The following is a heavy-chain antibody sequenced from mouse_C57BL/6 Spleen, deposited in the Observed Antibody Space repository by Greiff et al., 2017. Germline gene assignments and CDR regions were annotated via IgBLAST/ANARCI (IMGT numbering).Heavy chain of an antibody. CDR3: ASTVVATDAMDY. CDR2: IYPGSGST. Sequence: VQLQQPGAELVKPGASVKMSCKASGYTFTSYWITWVKQRPGQGLEWIGDIYPGSGSTNYNEKFKSKATLTVDTSSSTAYMQLSSLTSEDSAVYDCASTVVATDAMDYWGQGTSVTVSS. CDR1: GYTFTSYW. V-gene: IGHV1-55*01. D-gene: IGHD1-1*01. J-gene: IGHJ4*01.